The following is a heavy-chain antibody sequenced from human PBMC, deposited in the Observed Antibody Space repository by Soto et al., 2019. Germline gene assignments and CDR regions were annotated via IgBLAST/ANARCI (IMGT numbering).Heavy chain of an antibody. V-gene: IGHV1-18*01. Sequence: GGPVKVSCKASCYTFSSYCISWVRQAPGQGVERVGWISACNGNTNYSQKLQGRVTMTTDTSTSTAYMELRSLGSDDTAVYYCARDREYNWNYNWFDPWGQGTLVTVSS. D-gene: IGHD1-7*01. CDR3: ARDREYNWNYNWFDP. CDR1: CYTFSSYC. J-gene: IGHJ5*02. CDR2: ISACNGNT.